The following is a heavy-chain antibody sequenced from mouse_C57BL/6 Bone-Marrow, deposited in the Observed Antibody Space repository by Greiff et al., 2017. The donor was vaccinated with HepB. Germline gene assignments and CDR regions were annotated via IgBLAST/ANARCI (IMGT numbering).Heavy chain of an antibody. Sequence: QVQLQQPGAELVRPGSSVKLSCKASGYTFTSYWMHWVKQRPIQGLEWIGNIDPSDSETYYNQKFKDKATLTVDKSSSTAYMQLSSLASEDSAVYYCARGGYSWFAYWGQGTLVTVSA. V-gene: IGHV1-52*01. CDR3: ARGGYSWFAY. CDR1: GYTFTSYW. CDR2: IDPSDSET. J-gene: IGHJ3*01. D-gene: IGHD2-3*01.